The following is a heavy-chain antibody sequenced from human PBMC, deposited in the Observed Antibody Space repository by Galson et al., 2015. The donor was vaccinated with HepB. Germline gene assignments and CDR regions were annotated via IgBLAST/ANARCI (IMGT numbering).Heavy chain of an antibody. CDR2: ISSSSSYI. V-gene: IGHV3-21*01. J-gene: IGHJ4*02. CDR1: GFTFSSYS. CDR3: TRGAYSSSSPFDY. D-gene: IGHD6-6*01. Sequence: SLRLSCAASGFTFSSYSMNWVHQAPGKGLEWVSSISSSSSYIYYADSVKGRFTISRDNAKNSLYLQMNSLRAEDTAVYYCTRGAYSSSSPFDYWGQGTLVTVSS.